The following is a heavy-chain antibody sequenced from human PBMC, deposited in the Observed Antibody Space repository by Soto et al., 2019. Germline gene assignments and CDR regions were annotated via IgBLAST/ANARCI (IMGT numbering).Heavy chain of an antibody. J-gene: IGHJ6*03. CDR1: GYTFTSYG. CDR3: ARDRAARHYYHYYYMDV. V-gene: IGHV1-18*01. CDR2: ISAYNGNT. Sequence: ASVKVSCKASGYTFTSYGISWVRQAPGQGLEWMGWISAYNGNTNYAQKLQGRVTMTTDTSTSTAYMELRSLRSDDTAVYYCARDRAARHYYHYYYMDVWGKGTTVTVSS.